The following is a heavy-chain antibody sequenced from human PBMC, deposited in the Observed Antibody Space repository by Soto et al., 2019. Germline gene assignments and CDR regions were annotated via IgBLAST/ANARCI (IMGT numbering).Heavy chain of an antibody. CDR1: GGSISSFGDY. D-gene: IGHD6-13*01. CDR3: ARQGRGGISADDD. Sequence: SETLSLTCTVPGGSISSFGDYWVWIRQPPGKGLEWIGSIYYSGTTSYSPSLKSRVTISVDTSENQFSLNLSSVTAADTAVYYCARQGRGGISADDDWGQGTLVTVSS. V-gene: IGHV4-39*01. J-gene: IGHJ4*02. CDR2: IYYSGTT.